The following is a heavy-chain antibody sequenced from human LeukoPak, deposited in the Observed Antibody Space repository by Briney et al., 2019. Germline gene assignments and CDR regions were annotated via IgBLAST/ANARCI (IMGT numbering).Heavy chain of an antibody. CDR3: AKSLYYDFWSGYSH. D-gene: IGHD3-3*01. Sequence: GGSLRLSCAASGFSFRNYGMHWVRQAPGKGLEWVAVMSFDGSNKNHADSVKGRFTISRDNSKNTLYLQMNSLRAEDTAVYYCAKSLYYDFWSGYSHWGQGTLVTVSS. J-gene: IGHJ4*02. CDR2: MSFDGSNK. CDR1: GFSFRNYG. V-gene: IGHV3-30*18.